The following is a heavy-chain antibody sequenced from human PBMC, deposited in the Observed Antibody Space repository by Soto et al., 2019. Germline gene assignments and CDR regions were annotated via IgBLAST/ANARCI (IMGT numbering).Heavy chain of an antibody. J-gene: IGHJ4*02. D-gene: IGHD6-19*01. Sequence: GASVKVSCKASGYTFTSYGISWVRQPPGQGLEWMGWISAYTGNTNYAQKLQGRVTMTTDTSTSTAYMELRSLRSDDTAVYYWARLYSSGWYGAFDYWGQGTLVTVSS. CDR3: ARLYSSGWYGAFDY. CDR2: ISAYTGNT. CDR1: GYTFTSYG. V-gene: IGHV1-18*01.